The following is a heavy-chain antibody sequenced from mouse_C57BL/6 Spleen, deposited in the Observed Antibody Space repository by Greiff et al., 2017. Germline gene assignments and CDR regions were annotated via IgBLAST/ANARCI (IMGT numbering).Heavy chain of an antibody. J-gene: IGHJ2*01. CDR1: GYAFSSSW. CDR2: IYPGDGDT. V-gene: IGHV1-82*01. CDR3: ARGGTTVVAHFDY. Sequence: VQLQQSGPELVKPGASVKISCKASGYAFSSSWMNWVKQRPGKGLEWIGRIYPGDGDTNYNGKFKGKATLTADKSSSTAYMQLSSLTSEDSAVYCCARGGTTVVAHFDYWGQGTTLTVSS. D-gene: IGHD1-1*01.